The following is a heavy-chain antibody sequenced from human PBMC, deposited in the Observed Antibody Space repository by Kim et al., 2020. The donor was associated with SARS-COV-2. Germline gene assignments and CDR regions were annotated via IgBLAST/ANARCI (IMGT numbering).Heavy chain of an antibody. D-gene: IGHD2-2*01. CDR1: GYTFTSYG. J-gene: IGHJ3*02. V-gene: IGHV1-18*04. CDR3: ARDSVGIVVVPAAHLDRAFDI. Sequence: ASVKVSCKASGYTFTSYGISWVRQAPGQRLEWMGWISAYNGNTNYAQKLQGRVTMTTDTSTSTAYMELRSLRSDDTAVYYCARDSVGIVVVPAAHLDRAFDIWGQGTMVTVSS. CDR2: ISAYNGNT.